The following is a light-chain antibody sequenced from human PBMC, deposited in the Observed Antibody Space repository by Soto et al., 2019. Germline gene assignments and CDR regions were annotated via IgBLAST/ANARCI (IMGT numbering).Light chain of an antibody. Sequence: EIVLTQSPATLSLSPGERATLSCRASQSVSSYLAWYQQKPGQAPRLLIYDASSRATGIPARFSGSGSETEFTLTISSLEPEDFAVYYCQQRSNWSVTFGQGTRVEIK. CDR3: QQRSNWSVT. V-gene: IGKV3-11*01. CDR1: QSVSSY. J-gene: IGKJ1*01. CDR2: DAS.